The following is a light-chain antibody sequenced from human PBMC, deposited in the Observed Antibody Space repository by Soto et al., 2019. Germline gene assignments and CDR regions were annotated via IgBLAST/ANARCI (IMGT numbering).Light chain of an antibody. CDR1: QAMNTY. Sequence: DIQFTQSQSFRSASFGDRVTISCRASQAMNTYIAWHQQRPGAAPKLLVYGASTLYTGVPSRFSGSESGAVFTLTISSLQPEDFATYYCQQLHNPITFGQGTRLEI. CDR3: QQLHNPIT. J-gene: IGKJ5*01. V-gene: IGKV1-9*01. CDR2: GAS.